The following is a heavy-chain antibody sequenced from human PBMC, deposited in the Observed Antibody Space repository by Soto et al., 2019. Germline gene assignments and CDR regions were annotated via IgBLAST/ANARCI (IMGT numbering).Heavy chain of an antibody. CDR1: GGYISSGGYS. CDR2: IYHSGSP. CDR3: ARVPSP. V-gene: IGHV4-30-2*01. J-gene: IGHJ5*02. Sequence: SETLSLTCAVSGGYISSGGYSWSWIRQPPGKGLEWIGYIYHSGSPYYNPSLKSRVTISVDRSKNQFSLKLSSVTAADTAVYYCARVPSPWGQGTLVTVSS.